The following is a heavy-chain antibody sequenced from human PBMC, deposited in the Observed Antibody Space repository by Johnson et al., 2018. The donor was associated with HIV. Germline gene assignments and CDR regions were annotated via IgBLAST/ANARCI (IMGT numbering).Heavy chain of an antibody. CDR3: ARETDIAPYSGSYPTQAFDS. CDR1: GFTFSSYA. J-gene: IGHJ3*02. CDR2: ISYDGSNK. V-gene: IGHV3-30-3*01. Sequence: QVQLVESGGGVVQPGRSLRLSCAASGFTFSSYAMHWVRQAPGKGLDWVAVISYDGSNKYYADSVKGRFTISRDNSKNTLYLQMNSLRAEDTAVYYCARETDIAPYSGSYPTQAFDSWGQGTMVTVSS. D-gene: IGHD1-26*01.